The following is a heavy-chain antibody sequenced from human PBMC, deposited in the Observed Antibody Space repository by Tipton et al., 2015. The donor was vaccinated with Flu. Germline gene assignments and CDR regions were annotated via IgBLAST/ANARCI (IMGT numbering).Heavy chain of an antibody. CDR2: IGGSGYST. Sequence: SLRLSCAVSGFTINRYGMSWVRQFPGKGLEWVATIGGSGYSTYFADSVKGRFTISRDIFTNTLYLQMNSLRAGDTAVYYCARRDYSNYVSEPKNWFDPWGQGTLVTVSS. V-gene: IGHV3-23*01. D-gene: IGHD4-11*01. J-gene: IGHJ5*02. CDR1: GFTINRYG. CDR3: ARRDYSNYVSEPKNWFDP.